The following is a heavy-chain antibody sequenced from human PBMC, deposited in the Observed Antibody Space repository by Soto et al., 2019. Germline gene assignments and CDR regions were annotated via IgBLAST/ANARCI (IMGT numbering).Heavy chain of an antibody. J-gene: IGHJ4*01. CDR3: ARARVDRYYFDY. CDR1: GGSISSYY. CDR2: IYYSGST. V-gene: IGHV4-59*01. Sequence: QVQLQESGPGLVKPSETLSLTCTVSGGSISSYYWSWIRQPPGKGLEWIGYIYYSGSTNYNPSLKSRVTISVDTSKNQFSLKLSSVTAADTAVYYCARARVDRYYFDYWGQEPWSPSPQ.